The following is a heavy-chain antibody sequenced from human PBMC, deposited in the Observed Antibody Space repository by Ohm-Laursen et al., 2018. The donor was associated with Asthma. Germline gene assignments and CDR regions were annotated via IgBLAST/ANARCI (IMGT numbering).Heavy chain of an antibody. Sequence: SLRLSCSASGFTFSSYAMSWVRQAPGKGLEWVSAISGSGGSTYYADSVKGRFTISRDNAKNSLYLQMNSLRDEDTAVYYCAREGRYDSSGYLAPFDYWGQGTLVTVSS. D-gene: IGHD3-22*01. CDR1: GFTFSSYA. V-gene: IGHV3-23*01. CDR2: ISGSGGST. CDR3: AREGRYDSSGYLAPFDY. J-gene: IGHJ4*02.